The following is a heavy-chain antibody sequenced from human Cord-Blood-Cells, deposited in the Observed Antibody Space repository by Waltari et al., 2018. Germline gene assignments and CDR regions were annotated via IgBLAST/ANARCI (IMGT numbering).Heavy chain of an antibody. J-gene: IGHJ4*02. V-gene: IGHV4-34*01. CDR2: INHSGST. D-gene: IGHD2-21*01. CDR1: GGSFSGYY. Sequence: VQLQRWGAGRLKPSETLSPTCAVYGGSFSGYYWRWIRQPPGKGLEWIGEINHSGSTNYNPSLKSRVTISVDTSKNQFSLKLSSVTAADTAVYYCARGDLRGAIAIDYWGQGTLVTVSS. CDR3: ARGDLRGAIAIDY.